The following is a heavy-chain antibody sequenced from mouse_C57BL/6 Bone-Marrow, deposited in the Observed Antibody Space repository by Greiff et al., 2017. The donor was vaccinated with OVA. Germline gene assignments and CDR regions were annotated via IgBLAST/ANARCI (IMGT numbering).Heavy chain of an antibody. Sequence: EVHLVESGGGLVKPGGSLKLSCAASGFTFSSYAMSWVRQTPEKRLEWVATISDGGSYTYYPDNVKGRFTISRDNAKNNLYLQMSHLKSEDTAMYYCARNSWWGQGTLVTVSA. J-gene: IGHJ3*02. CDR3: ARNSW. V-gene: IGHV5-4*01. CDR2: ISDGGSYT. CDR1: GFTFSSYA.